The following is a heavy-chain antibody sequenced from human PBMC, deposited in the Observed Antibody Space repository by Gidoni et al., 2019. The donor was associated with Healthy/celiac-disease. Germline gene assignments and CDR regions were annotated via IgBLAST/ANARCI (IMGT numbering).Heavy chain of an antibody. V-gene: IGHV3-23*01. J-gene: IGHJ4*02. CDR1: GFTFSSYA. D-gene: IGHD2-15*01. Sequence: EVQLLESGGGLVQPGGSLRLSCAASGFTFSSYAMSWVRQAPGKGLEWVSAISGGGGSTYYADSVKGRFTISRDNSKNTLYLQMNSLRAEDTAVYYCAKGDIVVVVAATFDYWGQGTLVTVSS. CDR2: ISGGGGST. CDR3: AKGDIVVVVAATFDY.